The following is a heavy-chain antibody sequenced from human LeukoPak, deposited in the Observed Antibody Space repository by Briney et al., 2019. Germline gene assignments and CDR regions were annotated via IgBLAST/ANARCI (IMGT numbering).Heavy chain of an antibody. V-gene: IGHV3-23*01. CDR1: GFTVSDYS. J-gene: IGHJ4*02. CDR2: TSGSGSYT. Sequence: GGSLRLSCAASGFTVSDYSMSWVRQAPGKGLEWVSATSGSGSYTDYADSVKGRFTISKDNSKNTLYMRMSSLRAEDTAVYYCAKRRYDSSGHFDSWGQGTLVTVSS. D-gene: IGHD3-22*01. CDR3: AKRRYDSSGHFDS.